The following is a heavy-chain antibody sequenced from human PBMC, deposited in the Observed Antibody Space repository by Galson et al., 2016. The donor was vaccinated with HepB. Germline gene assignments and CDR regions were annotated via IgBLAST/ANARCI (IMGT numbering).Heavy chain of an antibody. D-gene: IGHD1-26*01. CDR2: IYSGGTT. Sequence: SLRLSCAASGLTVNSSYMAWVRQDPGRGLEWVSIIYSGGTTHYTDSVTGRFTISRHNSKNTLYLQMNSLRAEDTALYYCARAHSAWAPGYFFDYWGQGTLVTVSS. CDR3: ARAHSAWAPGYFFDY. CDR1: GLTVNSSY. J-gene: IGHJ4*02. V-gene: IGHV3-53*01.